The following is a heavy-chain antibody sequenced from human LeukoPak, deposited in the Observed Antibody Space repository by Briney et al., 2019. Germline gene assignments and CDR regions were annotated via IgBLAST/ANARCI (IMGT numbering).Heavy chain of an antibody. V-gene: IGHV3-74*01. Sequence: GGSLRLSRAASGFTFSSYWMHWVRQAPGKGLVWVSRINSDGSSTSYADSVKGRFTISRDNAKNTLYLQMNSLRAEDTAVYYCARVGAGFVLDYWGQGTLVTVSS. CDR1: GFTFSSYW. J-gene: IGHJ4*02. D-gene: IGHD1-26*01. CDR2: INSDGSST. CDR3: ARVGAGFVLDY.